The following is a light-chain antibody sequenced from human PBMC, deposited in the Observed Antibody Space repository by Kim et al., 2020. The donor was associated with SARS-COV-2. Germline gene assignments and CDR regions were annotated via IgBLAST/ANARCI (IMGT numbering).Light chain of an antibody. CDR1: QSVGSSL. CDR2: EAF. J-gene: IGKJ2*01. V-gene: IGKV3-20*01. Sequence: EIVLTQSPGTLSLSPGERATLSCRASQSVGSSLLAWYQQKPGQAPRLLIYEAFKRVAGIPDRFSGSESGTDFTLTISRPEPEDFAMYYCQQYGRLPYTFGQGTKLDI. CDR3: QQYGRLPYT.